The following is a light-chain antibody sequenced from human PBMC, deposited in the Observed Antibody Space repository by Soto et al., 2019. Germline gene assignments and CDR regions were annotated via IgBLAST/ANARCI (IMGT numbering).Light chain of an antibody. J-gene: IGKJ1*01. CDR1: QSISTW. V-gene: IGKV1-5*01. CDR3: QQYNNYPRT. CDR2: DAS. Sequence: DIQMTQSPSTLSASAGDRVTIACRASQSISTWLAWYQQKPGKAPKFLIYDASSLESGVPSRFSGSGSGTEFTLTISNLQPDDFATYFCQQYNNYPRTFGQGTKVDIK.